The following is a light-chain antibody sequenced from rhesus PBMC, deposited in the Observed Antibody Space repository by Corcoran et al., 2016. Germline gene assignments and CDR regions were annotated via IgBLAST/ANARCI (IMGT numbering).Light chain of an antibody. CDR3: QHSYGTPLT. CDR2: AAS. CDR1: ENVNNY. V-gene: IGKV1-74*01. J-gene: IGKJ4*01. Sequence: DIQMTQSPSSLSASVGDRVTITCRASENVNNYFHWYQKKPGKAPKLLIYAASNLQSGVPSRFSGSGAGTDYTFTISSLQPEDVATYYCQHSYGTPLTFGGGTKVEIK.